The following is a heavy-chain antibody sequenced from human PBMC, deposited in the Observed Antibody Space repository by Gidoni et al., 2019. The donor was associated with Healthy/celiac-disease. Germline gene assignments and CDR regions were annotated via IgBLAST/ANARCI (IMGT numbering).Heavy chain of an antibody. J-gene: IGHJ4*02. Sequence: QVQLVQSGAEVKKPGASVKVSCKASGYTFTGYYLHWVRQAPGQGLEWMVWINPNSGGTNYAQKFQGRVTMTRDTSISTAYMELSRLRSDDTAVYYCAREHQKSKVGATWTPPDYWGQGTLVTVSS. CDR3: AREHQKSKVGATWTPPDY. CDR2: INPNSGGT. V-gene: IGHV1-2*02. D-gene: IGHD1-26*01. CDR1: GYTFTGYY.